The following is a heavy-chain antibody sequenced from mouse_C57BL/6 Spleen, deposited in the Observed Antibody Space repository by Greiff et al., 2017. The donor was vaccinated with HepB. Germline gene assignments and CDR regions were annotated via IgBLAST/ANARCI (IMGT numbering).Heavy chain of an antibody. CDR1: GYTFTSYW. Sequence: QVQLQQPGAELVKPGASVKLSCKASGYTFTSYWMQWVKQRPGQGLEWIGEIDPSDSYTNYNQKFKGKATLTVDTSSRTAYMQLSSLTSEDSAVYYCARRIDYYYAMDYWGQGTSVTVSS. J-gene: IGHJ4*01. CDR3: ARRIDYYYAMDY. D-gene: IGHD2-4*01. CDR2: IDPSDSYT. V-gene: IGHV1-50*01.